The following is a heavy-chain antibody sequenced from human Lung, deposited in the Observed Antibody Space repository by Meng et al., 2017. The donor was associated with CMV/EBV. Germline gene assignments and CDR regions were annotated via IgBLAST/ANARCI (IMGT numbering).Heavy chain of an antibody. CDR1: GGVVSSATYR. CDR2: TWPGRGT. CDR3: AGLIVGNGGRGN. J-gene: IGHJ4*02. Sequence: SETXSLXXIVSGGVVSSATYRWNWMRQTPGKGLEWIGQTWPGRGTNYNPSLASRLAISLDTSKNQFTLQLSSVTPAATAVYYCAGLIVGNGGRGNWGQGALVTVSS. D-gene: IGHD1-26*01. V-gene: IGHV4-61*01.